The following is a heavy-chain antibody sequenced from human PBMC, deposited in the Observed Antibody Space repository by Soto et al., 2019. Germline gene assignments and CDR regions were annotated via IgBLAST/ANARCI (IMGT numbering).Heavy chain of an antibody. CDR2: MNPNSGNT. J-gene: IGHJ5*02. D-gene: IGHD6-19*01. V-gene: IGHV1-8*01. CDR3: ASRNSGWSFTAGFDP. CDR1: GYTFTSYD. Sequence: ASVKVSCKASGYTFTSYDINWVRQATGQGLEWMGWMNPNSGNTGYAQKFQGRVTMTRNTSISTAYMELSSLRSEDTAVYYCASRNSGWSFTAGFDPWGQGTLVTVSS.